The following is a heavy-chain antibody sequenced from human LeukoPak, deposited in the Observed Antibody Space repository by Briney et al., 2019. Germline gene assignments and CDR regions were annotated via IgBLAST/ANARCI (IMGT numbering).Heavy chain of an antibody. CDR1: GGSFSGYY. D-gene: IGHD6-13*01. CDR3: ARVHVKYSSSHKGFDP. CDR2: INHSGST. V-gene: IGHV4-34*01. J-gene: IGHJ5*02. Sequence: SETLSLTCAVYGGSFSGYYWSWIRQPPGKGLEWIGEINHSGSTNYNPSLKSRVTISVDTSKNQFSLKLSSVTAADTAVYYCARVHVKYSSSHKGFDPWGQGTLVTVSS.